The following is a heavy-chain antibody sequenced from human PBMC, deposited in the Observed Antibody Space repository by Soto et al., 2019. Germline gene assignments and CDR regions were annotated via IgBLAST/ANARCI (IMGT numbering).Heavy chain of an antibody. D-gene: IGHD6-19*01. CDR1: GYGFASYW. CDR3: AGAPSHGWYQHFGY. Sequence: GESLKISCEASGYGFASYWIGWVRQMPGKGLKWMGVIYPGDSDTRYSPSFQGHVTISADKSINTAYLQWSSLEASDTAIYYCAGAPSHGWYQHFGYWGQGTLGSVSS. J-gene: IGHJ4*02. CDR2: IYPGDSDT. V-gene: IGHV5-51*01.